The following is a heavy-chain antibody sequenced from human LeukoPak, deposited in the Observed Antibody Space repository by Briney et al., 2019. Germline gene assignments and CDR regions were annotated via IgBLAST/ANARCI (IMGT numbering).Heavy chain of an antibody. CDR2: IDPRDSFT. CDR3: ERLPSRELPWFDP. V-gene: IGHV5-10-1*01. Sequence: GESLRISCQGSGYTFTSYWITWVRQMPGKGLEWMGRIDPRDSFTNYSPSFQGHVTISTDKSITTAYLQWSSLKASDTAMYYCERLPSRELPWFDPWGQGTLVTVSS. J-gene: IGHJ5*02. D-gene: IGHD1-26*01. CDR1: GYTFTSYW.